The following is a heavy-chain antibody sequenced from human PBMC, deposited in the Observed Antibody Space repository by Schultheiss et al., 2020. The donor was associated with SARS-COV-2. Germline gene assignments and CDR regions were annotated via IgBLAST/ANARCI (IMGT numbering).Heavy chain of an antibody. CDR1: GFTFSSYG. V-gene: IGHV3-30*03. J-gene: IGHJ6*02. CDR3: ARDQGGMDV. CDR2: ISYDGSNK. Sequence: WGSLRLSCAASGFTFSSYGMHWLRQAPGKGLEWVAVISYDGSNKYYADSVKGRFTISRDNSKNTLYLQMNSLRAEDTAVYYCARDQGGMDVWGQGTTVTVSS.